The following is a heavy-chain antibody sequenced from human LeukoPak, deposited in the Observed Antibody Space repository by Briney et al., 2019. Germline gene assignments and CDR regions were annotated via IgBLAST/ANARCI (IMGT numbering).Heavy chain of an antibody. CDR1: GFTFSIYS. J-gene: IGHJ4*02. CDR3: ARDVGSSSWYDGGTVDY. V-gene: IGHV3-30*04. Sequence: PGTSLRLSCAASGFTFSIYSMHWVRQAPGKGLEWVAVISYDGSNKYYADSVKGRFTISRDNAKNSLYLQMNSLRAEDTAVYYCARDVGSSSWYDGGTVDYWGQGTLVTVSS. D-gene: IGHD6-13*01. CDR2: ISYDGSNK.